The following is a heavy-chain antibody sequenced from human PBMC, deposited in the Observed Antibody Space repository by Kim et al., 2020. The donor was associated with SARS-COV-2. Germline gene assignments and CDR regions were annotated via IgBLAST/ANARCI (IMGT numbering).Heavy chain of an antibody. J-gene: IGHJ4*02. V-gene: IGHV4-39*01. CDR2: ISYSGST. CDR1: GGSISSSSYY. Sequence: SETLSLTCTVSGGSISSSSYYWGWIRQPPGKGLDWIGTISYSGSTYYNPSLKSRVTISVYTSKNQFSLKLSSVTAADTAVYYCARHAKSGQQLVEYYFDYWGQGTLVTVSS. D-gene: IGHD6-13*01. CDR3: ARHAKSGQQLVEYYFDY.